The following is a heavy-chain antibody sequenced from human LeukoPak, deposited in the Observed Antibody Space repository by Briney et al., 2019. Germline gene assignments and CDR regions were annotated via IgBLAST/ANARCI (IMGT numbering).Heavy chain of an antibody. D-gene: IGHD3-10*01. CDR2: IYYSGST. V-gene: IGHV4-30-4*07. J-gene: IGHJ4*02. Sequence: SETLSLTCAVSGGSISSGGYSWSWIRQPPGKGLEWIGYIYYSGSTYYNPSLKSRVTISVDTSKNQFSLKLSSVTAADAAVYYCARDEYGSGSYYSGFDYWGQGTLVTVSS. CDR1: GGSISSGGYS. CDR3: ARDEYGSGSYYSGFDY.